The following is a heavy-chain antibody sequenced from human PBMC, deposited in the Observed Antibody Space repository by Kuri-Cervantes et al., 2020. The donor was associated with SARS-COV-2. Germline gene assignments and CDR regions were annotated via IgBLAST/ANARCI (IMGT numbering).Heavy chain of an antibody. D-gene: IGHD5/OR15-5a*01. CDR1: GFTFSSYG. V-gene: IGHV3-21*01. Sequence: GESLKISCAASGFTFSSYGMHWVRQAPGKGLEWVSSISSSSSYIYYADSVKGRFTISRDNAKNSLYLQMNSLRAEDTAVYYCARGGSTISLDCWGQGTLVTVSS. CDR2: ISSSSSYI. J-gene: IGHJ4*02. CDR3: ARGGSTISLDC.